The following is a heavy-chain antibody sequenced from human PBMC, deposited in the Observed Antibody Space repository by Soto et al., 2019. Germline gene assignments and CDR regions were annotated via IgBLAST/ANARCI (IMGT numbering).Heavy chain of an antibody. D-gene: IGHD6-13*01. CDR1: GFTFSSYW. Sequence: EVQLVESGGGLVQPGGSLRLSCAASGFTFSSYWMSWVRQAPGKGLEWVANIKQDGSEKYYVDSVKGRFTISRDNAKNSLYLQMNSLRDEDTAVYYCARVDSSRPTSSSFDYWGQGTLVTVSS. CDR3: ARVDSSRPTSSSFDY. J-gene: IGHJ4*02. V-gene: IGHV3-7*05. CDR2: IKQDGSEK.